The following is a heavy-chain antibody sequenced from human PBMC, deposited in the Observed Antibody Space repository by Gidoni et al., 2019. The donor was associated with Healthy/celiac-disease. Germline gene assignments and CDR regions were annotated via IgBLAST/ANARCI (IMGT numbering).Heavy chain of an antibody. Sequence: QVQLVESGGGVVQPGRSLRLSCAASGFTFSSYGMHWVRQAPGKGLEWVAVRWYDGSNKYYADSVKGRFTISRDNSKNTLYLQMNSLRAEDTAVYYCAREGPGRYDSSGYYSPPGLYWGQGTLVTVSS. CDR2: RWYDGSNK. D-gene: IGHD3-22*01. J-gene: IGHJ4*02. CDR3: AREGPGRYDSSGYYSPPGLY. CDR1: GFTFSSYG. V-gene: IGHV3-33*01.